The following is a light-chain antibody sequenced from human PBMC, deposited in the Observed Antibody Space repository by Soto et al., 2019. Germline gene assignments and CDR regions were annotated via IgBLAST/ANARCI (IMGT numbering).Light chain of an antibody. CDR3: HQSDDSPWT. CDR1: QSLPSNS. CDR2: GAS. V-gene: IGKV3-20*01. J-gene: IGKJ1*01. Sequence: ETVLTQSPDTLSLSPGERVTLSCRASQSLPSNSLAWYQQKPGQAPRLLFYGASSRATGIPDRFVGGGSGTDFTLTVTRLEAEDSAVYFCHQSDDSPWTFGQGTKVEV.